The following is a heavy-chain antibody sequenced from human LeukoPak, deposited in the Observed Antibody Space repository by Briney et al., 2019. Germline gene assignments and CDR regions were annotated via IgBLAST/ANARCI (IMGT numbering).Heavy chain of an antibody. CDR3: ANADYDSSGYRTIDY. V-gene: IGHV3-30*02. J-gene: IGHJ4*02. D-gene: IGHD3-22*01. CDR2: IRFDGNKE. Sequence: QAGGSLRLSCAASGFTFSNYAMHWVRRAPGKGLEWLTFIRFDGNKEDYADSVKGRFTISRDNSKNTLYLQMNSLRTEDTAVYFCANADYDSSGYRTIDYWGQGTLVTVSS. CDR1: GFTFSNYA.